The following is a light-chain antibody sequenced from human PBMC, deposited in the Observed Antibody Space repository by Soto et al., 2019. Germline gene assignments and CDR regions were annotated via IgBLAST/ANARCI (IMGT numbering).Light chain of an antibody. Sequence: DFVMTQSPDSLTVSLGERATINCKSSQSVLYSSNNKNYLAWYQQKSGKPPKLLISWASARESGVPDRFNGSGSGTDFTLTISSLQAEDVAVYYCQQYYANRPSFGTGTKENI. CDR2: WAS. V-gene: IGKV4-1*01. CDR3: QQYYANRPS. CDR1: QSVLYSSNNKNY. J-gene: IGKJ3*01.